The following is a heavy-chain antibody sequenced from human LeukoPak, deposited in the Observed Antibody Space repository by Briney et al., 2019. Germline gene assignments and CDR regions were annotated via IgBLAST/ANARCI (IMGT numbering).Heavy chain of an antibody. D-gene: IGHD3-16*01. V-gene: IGHV4-34*01. CDR1: GESFSGYY. CDR3: ARLRLRRYYYGAMDV. Sequence: SETLSLTCAVYGESFSGYYWSWIRQPPGKGLEWIGQINHAGSANYNPSLKSRVTLSADMSRNQFSLRLTSVTAADMAVYYCARLRLRRYYYGAMDVWGQGTTVTVSS. J-gene: IGHJ6*02. CDR2: INHAGSA.